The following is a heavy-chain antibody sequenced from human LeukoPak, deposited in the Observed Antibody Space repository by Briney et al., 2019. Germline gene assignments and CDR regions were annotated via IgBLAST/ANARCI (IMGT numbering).Heavy chain of an antibody. J-gene: IGHJ3*02. CDR1: GFTFSSCW. Sequence: PGGSLRLSCAASGFTFSSCWMNWVRQAPGKGLEWVANIKQDGSEIHFVDSVKGRFTIFRDNPQNSLYLQMHSLRAEDTAVYYCARDPGLLDPHDAFDIWGQGTMVTVSS. D-gene: IGHD2-15*01. CDR2: IKQDGSEI. V-gene: IGHV3-7*01. CDR3: ARDPGLLDPHDAFDI.